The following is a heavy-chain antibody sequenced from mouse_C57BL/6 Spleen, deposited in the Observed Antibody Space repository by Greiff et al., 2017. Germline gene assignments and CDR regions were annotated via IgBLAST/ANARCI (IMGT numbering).Heavy chain of an antibody. D-gene: IGHD1-1*01. CDR2: IYPGSGST. J-gene: IGHJ4*01. CDR1: GYTFTSYW. Sequence: QVQLQQSGAELVKPGASVKMSCKASGYTFTSYWITWVKQRPGQGLEWIGDIYPGSGSTNYNEKFKSKATLTVDTSSSTAYIQLSSLTSEDSAVYYSARYNYDNSNDYAMDYWGQGTSVTVSS. V-gene: IGHV1-55*01. CDR3: ARYNYDNSNDYAMDY.